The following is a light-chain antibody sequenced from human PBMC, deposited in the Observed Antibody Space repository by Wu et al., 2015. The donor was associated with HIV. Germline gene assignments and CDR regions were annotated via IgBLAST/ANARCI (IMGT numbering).Light chain of an antibody. CDR1: QSISTY. Sequence: EIVMTQSPAALSLSPGERATLSCRASQSISTYLAWYQQKPGQSPRLLIYDASNRATGVPDRFSGSVSGTEFTLTISTLEPEDFAVYYCQLRSHWPRLTFGGGTKVEIK. V-gene: IGKV3-11*01. J-gene: IGKJ4*01. CDR3: QLRSHWPRLT. CDR2: DAS.